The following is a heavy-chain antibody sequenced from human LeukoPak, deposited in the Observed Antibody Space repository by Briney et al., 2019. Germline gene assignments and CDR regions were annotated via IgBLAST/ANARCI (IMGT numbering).Heavy chain of an antibody. D-gene: IGHD3-3*01. Sequence: GGSLRLSCAASGFTVSSNYMSWVRQAPGKGLEWVANIKQDGSEKYYVDSVKGRFTISRDNAKNSLYLQMNSLRAEDTAVYYCARRGYYEYYYHMDVWGRGTTVIVSS. CDR3: ARRGYYEYYYHMDV. CDR1: GFTVSSNY. J-gene: IGHJ6*03. CDR2: IKQDGSEK. V-gene: IGHV3-7*01.